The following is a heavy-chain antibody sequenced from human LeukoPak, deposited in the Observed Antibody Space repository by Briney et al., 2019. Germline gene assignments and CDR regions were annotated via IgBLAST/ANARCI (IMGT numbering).Heavy chain of an antibody. Sequence: SGTLSLTCTVSGGSISSYYWSWIRQPPGKGLEWIGYIYYSGSTNYNPSLKSRVTISVDTSKNQFSLKLSSVTAADTAVYYCARDTMVRGVIPYYYYGMDVWGQGTTVTVSS. J-gene: IGHJ6*02. CDR2: IYYSGST. V-gene: IGHV4-59*01. CDR1: GGSISSYY. D-gene: IGHD3-10*01. CDR3: ARDTMVRGVIPYYYYGMDV.